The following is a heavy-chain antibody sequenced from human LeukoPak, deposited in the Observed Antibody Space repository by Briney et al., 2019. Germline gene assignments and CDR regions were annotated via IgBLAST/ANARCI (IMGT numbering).Heavy chain of an antibody. J-gene: IGHJ4*02. CDR3: ARVTGYMIEDYFDY. Sequence: SQTLSLTCTVSGGSISSGSYYWSWIRQPAGKGLEWIGRIYTSGSTHYNPSLKSRVTISVETSKNQFSLKLSSVTAADTAVYYCARVTGYMIEDYFDYWGQGTLVTVSS. D-gene: IGHD3-22*01. CDR1: GGSISSGSYY. V-gene: IGHV4-61*02. CDR2: IYTSGST.